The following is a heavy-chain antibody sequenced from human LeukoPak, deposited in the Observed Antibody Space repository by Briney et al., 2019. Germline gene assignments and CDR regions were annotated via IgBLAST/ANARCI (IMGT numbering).Heavy chain of an antibody. CDR3: ARQPDVAGITGMGWFDP. D-gene: IGHD1-7*01. Sequence: PSETLSLTCTVSGGSFSSHCWSWIRQPPGKGLEWIGYINHSGRTNYNTSLKSRVIISVDTSKNQFSLKVNSVTAADTAMYYCARQPDVAGITGMGWFDPWGQGTLVTVSS. J-gene: IGHJ5*02. CDR2: INHSGRT. V-gene: IGHV4-59*11. CDR1: GGSFSSHC.